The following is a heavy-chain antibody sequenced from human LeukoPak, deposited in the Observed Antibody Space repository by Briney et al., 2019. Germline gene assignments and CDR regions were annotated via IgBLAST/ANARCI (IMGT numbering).Heavy chain of an antibody. Sequence: GGSLRLSCAASGFIFSTYNIDWVRQAPGKGLEWVSSISSSSSYIYYADSVKGRFTISRDNAKNSLYLQMNSLRAEDTAVYYCARDGGFAAAGSIWGQGTLVTVSS. D-gene: IGHD6-13*01. V-gene: IGHV3-21*01. J-gene: IGHJ4*02. CDR2: ISSSSSYI. CDR1: GFIFSTYN. CDR3: ARDGGFAAAGSI.